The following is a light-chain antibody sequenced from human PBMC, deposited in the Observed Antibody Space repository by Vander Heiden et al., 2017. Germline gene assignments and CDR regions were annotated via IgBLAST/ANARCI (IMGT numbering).Light chain of an antibody. CDR3: QQRSYWPPLYT. CDR1: QSVSSY. V-gene: IGKV3-11*01. CDR2: DAS. Sequence: EIVLTQSPATLSLSPGERATLSCRASQSVSSYLAWYQQKPCQAPRLLIYDASNRATGITARFSGSGYGTDFTLTISSREPEDFAVYYCQQRSYWPPLYTFGQGTKLEIK. J-gene: IGKJ2*01.